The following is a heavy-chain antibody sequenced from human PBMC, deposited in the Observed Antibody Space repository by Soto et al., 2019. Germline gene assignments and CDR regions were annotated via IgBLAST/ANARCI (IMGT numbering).Heavy chain of an antibody. CDR1: GGSISSGDYY. V-gene: IGHV4-30-4*01. D-gene: IGHD3-22*01. CDR3: ARDGYYVSSGYAPVDY. J-gene: IGHJ4*02. Sequence: SETLSLTCTVSGGSISSGDYYWSWIRQPPGKGLEWIGYIYYSGSTYYNPSLKSRVTISVDTSKNQFSLKLSSVTAADTAVYYCARDGYYVSSGYAPVDYWGQGTLVTVSS. CDR2: IYYSGST.